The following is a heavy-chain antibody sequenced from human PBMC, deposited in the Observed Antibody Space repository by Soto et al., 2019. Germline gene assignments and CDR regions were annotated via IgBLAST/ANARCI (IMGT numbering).Heavy chain of an antibody. J-gene: IGHJ4*02. CDR1: GGSISSGDYY. CDR2: IYYSGST. V-gene: IGHV4-30-4*01. D-gene: IGHD3-10*01. Sequence: PSETLSLTCTVSGGSISSGDYYWSLIRQPPGKGLEWIGYIYYSGSTYYNPSLKSRVTISVDTSKNSLYLQMNSLRAEDTAVYYCAGAPYYYGSAFWGQGTLVTVSS. CDR3: AGAPYYYGSAF.